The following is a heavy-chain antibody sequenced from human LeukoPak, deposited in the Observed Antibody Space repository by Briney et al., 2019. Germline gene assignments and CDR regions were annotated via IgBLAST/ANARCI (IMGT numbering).Heavy chain of an antibody. D-gene: IGHD1-26*01. CDR2: INTNTGNP. CDR1: GYTFTSYA. Sequence: ASVKVSCKASGYTFTSYAMNWVRQAPGQGLEWMGWINTNTGNPTYAQGFTGRFVFCLDTSVSTAYLQISSLKAEDTAVYYCARETDSGYYYYYMDVWGKGTTVTVSS. CDR3: ARETDSGYYYYYMDV. V-gene: IGHV7-4-1*02. J-gene: IGHJ6*03.